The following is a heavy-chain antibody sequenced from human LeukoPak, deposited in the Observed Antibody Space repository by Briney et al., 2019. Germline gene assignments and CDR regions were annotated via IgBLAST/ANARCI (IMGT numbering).Heavy chain of an antibody. Sequence: GGSLRLSCAASGFTFSSYAMHWIRQAPGKGLEWVAVISYDGSNKYYADSVKGRFTISRDNSKNTLYLQMNSLRAEDTAVYYCARAVDYYDSSGLNEYFQHWGQGTLVTVSS. D-gene: IGHD3-22*01. V-gene: IGHV3-30*04. CDR3: ARAVDYYDSSGLNEYFQH. CDR1: GFTFSSYA. CDR2: ISYDGSNK. J-gene: IGHJ1*01.